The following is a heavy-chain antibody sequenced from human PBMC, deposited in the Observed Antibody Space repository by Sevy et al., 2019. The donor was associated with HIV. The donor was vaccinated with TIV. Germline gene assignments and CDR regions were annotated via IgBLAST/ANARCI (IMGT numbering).Heavy chain of an antibody. D-gene: IGHD5-18*01. J-gene: IGHJ6*03. CDR1: GFTFSSYS. CDR3: ARNGYGARYYYYYYMDV. Sequence: GGSLRLSCAASGFTFSSYSMNWVRQAPGKGLEWVSYISSSSSTIYYADSVKGRFTISRDNAKNSLYLQMNSLRDEDTAVYYCARNGYGARYYYYYYMDVWGKGTTVTVSS. V-gene: IGHV3-48*02. CDR2: ISSSSSTI.